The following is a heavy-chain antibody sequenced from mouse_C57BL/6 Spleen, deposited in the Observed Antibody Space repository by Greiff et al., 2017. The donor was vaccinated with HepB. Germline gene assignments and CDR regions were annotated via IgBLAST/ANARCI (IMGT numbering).Heavy chain of an antibody. CDR2: IDPSDSYT. J-gene: IGHJ4*01. Sequence: VQLQQPGAELVMPGASVKLSCKASGYTFTSYWMHWVKQRPGQGLEWIGEIDPSDSYTNYNQKFKGKSTLTVDKSSSTAYMQLSSLTSEDSAVYDWARGTPYYAMDYWGQGTSVTVSS. CDR1: GYTFTSYW. D-gene: IGHD3-3*01. CDR3: ARGTPYYAMDY. V-gene: IGHV1-69*01.